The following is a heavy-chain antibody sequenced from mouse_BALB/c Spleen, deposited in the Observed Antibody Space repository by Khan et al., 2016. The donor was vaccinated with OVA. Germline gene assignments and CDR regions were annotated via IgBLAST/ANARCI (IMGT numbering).Heavy chain of an antibody. J-gene: IGHJ3*01. CDR2: IDPFSGGT. CDR1: GYSFTSYY. V-gene: IGHV1S135*01. D-gene: IGHD2-2*01. Sequence: VQLQQPGPELMKPGASVKISCKASGYSFTSYYIHWVMQSHGKSLEWIGYIDPFSGGTTYNQKFKGKATLTVDKSSSTAYIHLNNLTSEDSAVYYCTRHGYVAWFTYWGQGTLVTVSA. CDR3: TRHGYVAWFTY.